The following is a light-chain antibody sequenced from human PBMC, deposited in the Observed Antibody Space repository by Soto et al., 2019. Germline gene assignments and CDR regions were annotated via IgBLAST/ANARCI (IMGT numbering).Light chain of an antibody. Sequence: QSALTQPASVSGSPGQSITISCTGTSSDVGGYNYVSWYQQHPGKAPKLMIYDVSNRPSGVSNRFSGSKSGNTASLTISGLPAEDEADYYRSSYTSSSTLGFGGGTKLTVL. J-gene: IGLJ3*02. CDR2: DVS. CDR1: SSDVGGYNY. V-gene: IGLV2-14*01. CDR3: SSYTSSSTLG.